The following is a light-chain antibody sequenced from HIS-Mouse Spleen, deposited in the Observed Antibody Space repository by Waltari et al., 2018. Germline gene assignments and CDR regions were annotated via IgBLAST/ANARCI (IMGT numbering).Light chain of an antibody. V-gene: IGLV2-23*01. CDR3: CSYAGSSTWV. CDR2: EGS. CDR1: SSDVGSYTL. J-gene: IGLJ3*02. Sequence: QSALTQPASVSGSPGQSITISCTGPSSDVGSYTLVPWYQQHPGKAPKLMIYEGSKRPSGVSNRFSGSKSGNTASLTISGLQAEDEADYYCCSYAGSSTWVFGGGTKLTVL.